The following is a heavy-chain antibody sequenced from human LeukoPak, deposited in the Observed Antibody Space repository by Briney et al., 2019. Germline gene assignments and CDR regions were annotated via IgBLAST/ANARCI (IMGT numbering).Heavy chain of an antibody. CDR2: ISWNSGSI. J-gene: IGHJ4*02. V-gene: IGHV3-9*03. CDR1: EFTFDDYA. D-gene: IGHD4-17*01. Sequence: GGSLRLSCAASEFTFDDYAMHWVRQAPGKGLEWVSGISWNSGSIGYADSVKGRFTISRDNAKNSLYLQMNSLRAEDMALYYCAKAGDYGDYPFDYWGQGTLVTVSS. CDR3: AKAGDYGDYPFDY.